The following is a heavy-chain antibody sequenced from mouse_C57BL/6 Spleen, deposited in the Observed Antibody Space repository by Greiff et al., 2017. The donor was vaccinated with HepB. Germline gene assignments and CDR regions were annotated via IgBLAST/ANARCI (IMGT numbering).Heavy chain of an antibody. CDR1: GFTFSSYG. J-gene: IGHJ2*01. V-gene: IGHV5-6*01. CDR3: ARLATEVYYFDY. D-gene: IGHD1-1*01. CDR2: ISSGGSYT. Sequence: EVQGVESGGDLVKPGGSLKLSCAASGFTFSSYGMSWVRQTPDKRLEWVATISSGGSYTYYPDSVKGRFTISRDNAKNTLYLQMSSLKSEDTAMYYCARLATEVYYFDYWGQGTTLTVSS.